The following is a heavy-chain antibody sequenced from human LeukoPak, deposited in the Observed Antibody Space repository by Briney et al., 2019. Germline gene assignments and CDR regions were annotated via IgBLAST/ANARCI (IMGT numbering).Heavy chain of an antibody. CDR1: GFTFSNYN. J-gene: IGHJ6*03. D-gene: IGHD1-26*01. Sequence: GGSLRLSCADSGFTFSNYNMNWVRQAPGKAMEWVSSITSSGTYAFYADSVKGRFTISRDNAKNSLYLQMDSLGPEDTAVYYCARDPYSGNYGTYYYYYMDVWGKGTTVTISS. V-gene: IGHV3-21*01. CDR2: ITSSGTYA. CDR3: ARDPYSGNYGTYYYYYMDV.